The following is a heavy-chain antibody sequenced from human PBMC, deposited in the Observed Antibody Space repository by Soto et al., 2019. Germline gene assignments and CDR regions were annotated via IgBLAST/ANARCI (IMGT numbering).Heavy chain of an antibody. D-gene: IGHD3-3*01. CDR1: GYTFTSYA. J-gene: IGHJ4*02. CDR3: ARARNTFLEWLLDYFDY. V-gene: IGHV1-3*01. CDR2: INAGNGNT. Sequence: GASVKVSCKASGYTFTSYAMHWVRQAPGQRLEWMGWINAGNGNTKYSQKFQGRVTITRDTSASTAYMELSSLRSEDTAVYYCARARNTFLEWLLDYFDYWGQGTLVTVSS.